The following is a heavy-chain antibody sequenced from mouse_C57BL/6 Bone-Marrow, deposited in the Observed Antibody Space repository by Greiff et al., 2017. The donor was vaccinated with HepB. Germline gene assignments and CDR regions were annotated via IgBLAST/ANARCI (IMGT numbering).Heavy chain of an antibody. Sequence: EVKVEESGPGLAKPSQTLSLTCSVSGYSITSDYWNWIRKFPGNKLEYMGYIRYSGSTYYDPSLKSRISIIRYTSKNQYYLQLNSVTTEDTATYYCASTTVVPFDYWGQGTTLTVSS. V-gene: IGHV3-8*01. CDR3: ASTTVVPFDY. J-gene: IGHJ2*01. CDR1: GYSITSDY. CDR2: IRYSGST. D-gene: IGHD1-1*01.